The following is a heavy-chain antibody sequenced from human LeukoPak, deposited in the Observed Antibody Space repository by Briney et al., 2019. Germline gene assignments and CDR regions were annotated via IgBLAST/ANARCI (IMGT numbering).Heavy chain of an antibody. Sequence: GGSLRLSCAASGFTSSSYWMHWVRQAPGKGLVWASRINSDGTSTSYADSVKGRFTISRDNAKNTLYLQMNSLRAEDTAVYYCAKGGSGWYSRYYFDYWGQGTLVTVSS. CDR1: GFTSSSYW. V-gene: IGHV3-74*01. J-gene: IGHJ4*02. CDR3: AKGGSGWYSRYYFDY. CDR2: INSDGTST. D-gene: IGHD6-19*01.